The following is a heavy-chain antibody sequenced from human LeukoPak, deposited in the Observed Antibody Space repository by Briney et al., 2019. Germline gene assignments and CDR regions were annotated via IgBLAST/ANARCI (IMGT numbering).Heavy chain of an antibody. V-gene: IGHV3-21*01. CDR3: ARIGPGRDGSNSFDQ. CDR1: GLTFSSYG. CDR2: INYNGIF. D-gene: IGHD5-24*01. Sequence: GGSLRLSCAASGLTFSSYGMTWVRQAPGKGLEYVSSINYNGIFSAYSVKGRFTISRDNAKNSLYLKMNSLRVEDTAFYYCARIGPGRDGSNSFDQWGQGTLVIVSS. J-gene: IGHJ4*02.